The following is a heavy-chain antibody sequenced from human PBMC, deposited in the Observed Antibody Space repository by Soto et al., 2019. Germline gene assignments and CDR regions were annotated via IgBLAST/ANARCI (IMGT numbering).Heavy chain of an antibody. CDR3: ARREGVGGGHDI. Sequence: QVQLQESGPGLVKPSETLSLTCTVSGGSISGYYWSWIRQPAGKGLEWIGRIYSSGSTNDNPSLQSRVSRSVDTSRNQFPLRLNSVTAADTAVYYCARREGVGGGHDIWGQGTMVTVSS. D-gene: IGHD1-26*01. J-gene: IGHJ3*02. CDR1: GGSISGYY. CDR2: IYSSGST. V-gene: IGHV4-4*07.